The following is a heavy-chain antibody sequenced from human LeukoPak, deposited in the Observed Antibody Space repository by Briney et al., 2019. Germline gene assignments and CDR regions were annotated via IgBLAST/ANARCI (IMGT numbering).Heavy chain of an antibody. J-gene: IGHJ5*02. CDR3: ARGAANYYDSSGYLPNWFDP. D-gene: IGHD3-22*01. V-gene: IGHV1-8*01. Sequence: GASVKVSCKASGYTFTSYDINWVRQATGQGLEWMGWMNPNSGNTGYAQKFQGRVTMTRNTSISTAYMELSSLRSEDTAVYYCARGAANYYDSSGYLPNWFDPWGQGTLVTVSS. CDR2: MNPNSGNT. CDR1: GYTFTSYD.